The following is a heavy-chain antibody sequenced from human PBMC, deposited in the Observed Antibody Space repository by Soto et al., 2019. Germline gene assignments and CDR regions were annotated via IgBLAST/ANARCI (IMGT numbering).Heavy chain of an antibody. J-gene: IGHJ6*02. CDR1: GFTFSTYD. V-gene: IGHV3-13*01. Sequence: GGSLRLSCAASGFTFSTYDMHWVRQATGKGLEWVSTIGAAGDTYYPGSVKGRFTISRENAKNSLYLQMNSLRAGDTAVYYCARAAVTTDHFYYYGMDVWGQGTTVTVSS. CDR3: ARAAVTTDHFYYYGMDV. D-gene: IGHD4-17*01. CDR2: IGAAGDT.